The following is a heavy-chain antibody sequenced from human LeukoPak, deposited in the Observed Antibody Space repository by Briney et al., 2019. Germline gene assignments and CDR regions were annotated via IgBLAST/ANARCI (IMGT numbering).Heavy chain of an antibody. CDR1: GFTFSTYW. Sequence: GGSLRLSCTASGFTFSTYWMHWVRQAPEKGLVWVSRINSDGSSTSYADSVKGRFTISRDNAKNTLFLQMNSPGAEDTAVYYCATEACSRGACYFDYWGQGTLVTVSS. J-gene: IGHJ4*02. CDR2: INSDGSST. CDR3: ATEACSRGACYFDY. D-gene: IGHD2-15*01. V-gene: IGHV3-74*01.